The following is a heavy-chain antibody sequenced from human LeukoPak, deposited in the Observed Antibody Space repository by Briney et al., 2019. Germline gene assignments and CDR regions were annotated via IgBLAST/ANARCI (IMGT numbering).Heavy chain of an antibody. CDR3: AKAGSVVVTAMSY. Sequence: GGSLRLSCTASGFTFSSYAMNWVRQAPGKGLEWVSAISGSGGSTYYADSVKGRFTISRDNSKNTLYLQMNSLRAEDPAIYYCAKAGSVVVTAMSYWGQGTLVTVSS. V-gene: IGHV3-23*01. CDR2: ISGSGGST. J-gene: IGHJ4*02. CDR1: GFTFSSYA. D-gene: IGHD2-21*02.